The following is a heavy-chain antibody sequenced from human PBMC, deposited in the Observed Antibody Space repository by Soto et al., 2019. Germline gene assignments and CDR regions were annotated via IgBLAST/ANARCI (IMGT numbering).Heavy chain of an antibody. Sequence: ASVKVSCKASGYTFTSYDINWVRQATGQGLEWMGWMNPNSGNTGYAQKFQGRVTMTRNTSISTAYMELSSLRSEDTAVYYCARGVTTPTGYGMDVRGQGPTVTVSS. D-gene: IGHD4-17*01. CDR1: GYTFTSYD. CDR3: ARGVTTPTGYGMDV. J-gene: IGHJ6*02. V-gene: IGHV1-8*01. CDR2: MNPNSGNT.